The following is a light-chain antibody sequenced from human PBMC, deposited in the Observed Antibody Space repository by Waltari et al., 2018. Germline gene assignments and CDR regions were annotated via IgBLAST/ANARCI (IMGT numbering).Light chain of an antibody. J-gene: IGKJ1*01. CDR3: QQYNDWPQT. CDR2: SAS. CDR1: QTVGSN. V-gene: IGKV3-15*01. Sequence: EIVMTQSPATLSVSSGERATLSCRASQTVGSNLAWYQQKPGQAPRLLIYSASTRDTGIPPRFIGRGSGTEFTLTISSLQSEDFAVYYCQQYNDWPQTFGQGTKVEIK.